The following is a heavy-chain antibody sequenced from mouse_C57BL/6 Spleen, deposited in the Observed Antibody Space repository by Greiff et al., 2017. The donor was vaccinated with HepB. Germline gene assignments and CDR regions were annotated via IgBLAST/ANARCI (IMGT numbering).Heavy chain of an antibody. D-gene: IGHD1-1*01. V-gene: IGHV1-72*01. J-gene: IGHJ1*03. CDR3: ARTPGTTVVDWYFDV. CDR2: IDPNSGGT. Sequence: QVQLQQPGAELVKPGASVKLSCKASGYTFTSYWMHWVKQRPGRGLEWIGRIDPNSGGTKYNEKFKSKATLTVDKPSSTAYMQLSSLTSEDSAVYYCARTPGTTVVDWYFDVWGTGTTVTVSS. CDR1: GYTFTSYW.